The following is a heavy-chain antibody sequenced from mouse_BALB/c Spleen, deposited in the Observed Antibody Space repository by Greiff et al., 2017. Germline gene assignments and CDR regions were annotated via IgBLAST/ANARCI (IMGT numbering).Heavy chain of an antibody. CDR3: ARHEGLRQGFAY. CDR1: GFTFSSYT. D-gene: IGHD2-4*01. J-gene: IGHJ3*01. CDR2: ISNGGGST. V-gene: IGHV5-12-2*01. Sequence: EVKVVESGGGLVQPGGSLKLSCAASGFTFSSYTMSWVRQTPEKRLEWVAYISNGGGSTYYPDTVKGRFTISRDNAKNTLYLQMSSLKSEDTAMYYCARHEGLRQGFAYWGQGTLVTVSA.